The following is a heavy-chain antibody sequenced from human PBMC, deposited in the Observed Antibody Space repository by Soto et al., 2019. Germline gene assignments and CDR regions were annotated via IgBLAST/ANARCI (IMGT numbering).Heavy chain of an antibody. V-gene: IGHV3-23*01. Sequence: GGSLRLSCAASGFTFSSYAMSWVRQAPGKGLEWVSAISGSGGSTYYADSVKGRFTISRDNSKNTLYLQMNSLRAEDTAVYYCAKDHCSSTSCYSLYYYGMDVWGQGTTVTVS. CDR2: ISGSGGST. CDR1: GFTFSSYA. D-gene: IGHD2-2*01. CDR3: AKDHCSSTSCYSLYYYGMDV. J-gene: IGHJ6*02.